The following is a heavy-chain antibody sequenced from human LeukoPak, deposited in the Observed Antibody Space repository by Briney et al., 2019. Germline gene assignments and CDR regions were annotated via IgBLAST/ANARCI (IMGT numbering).Heavy chain of an antibody. D-gene: IGHD6-19*01. CDR3: AASSAVAGTRGVDLLD. V-gene: IGHV3-30*02. CDR2: IRYDGSNK. Sequence: PGGSLRLSCAASGFTFSSYGMHWVRQAPGKGLEWVAFIRYDGSNKYYADSVKGRFTISRDNSKNTLYLQMNSMRAEDTAVYYCAASSAVAGTRGVDLLDWGQGTLVAVSS. CDR1: GFTFSSYG. J-gene: IGHJ4*02.